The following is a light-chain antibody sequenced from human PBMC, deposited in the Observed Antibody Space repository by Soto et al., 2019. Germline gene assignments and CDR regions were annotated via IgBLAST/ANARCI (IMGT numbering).Light chain of an antibody. CDR2: LGS. CDR3: RQALQTPRT. V-gene: IGKV2-28*01. CDR1: QSLLHNNGYNY. J-gene: IGKJ2*02. Sequence: DIVMTQSPLSLPVTPGGPASISCRSSQSLLHNNGYNYLDWYLQKPGQSPQLLIYLGSNRDSGVPDRFSGSGSGTDFTLKISRVEAEDVGVYYCRQALQTPRTFGQGTKLEIK.